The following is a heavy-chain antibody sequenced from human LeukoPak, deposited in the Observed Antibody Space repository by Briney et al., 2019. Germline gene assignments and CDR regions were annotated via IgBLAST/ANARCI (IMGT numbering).Heavy chain of an antibody. Sequence: GSLRLSCAASGFPFSTYSVHWVRQAPGKGLEWVAVISYDGSNKYYADSVKGRFTISRDNSKNTLYLQMNSLRAEDTAVYYCAKDQHLGSYFDYWGQGTLVTVSS. V-gene: IGHV3-30*04. CDR2: ISYDGSNK. CDR3: AKDQHLGSYFDY. D-gene: IGHD1-26*01. J-gene: IGHJ4*02. CDR1: GFPFSTYS.